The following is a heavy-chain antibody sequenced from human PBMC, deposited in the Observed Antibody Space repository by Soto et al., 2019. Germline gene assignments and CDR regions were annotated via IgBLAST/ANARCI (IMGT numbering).Heavy chain of an antibody. Sequence: QVQLQASGPGLVKPSETLSLTCTVSGGSISSYYWSWIRQPPGKGLEWIGYIYYSGSTNYNPSLKSRVTISVATSKNHFSLRLSSGTAADTAVYYGAGVAAAGKNWFDPGGQGTLGTVSA. CDR3: AGVAAAGKNWFDP. D-gene: IGHD6-13*01. V-gene: IGHV4-59*01. J-gene: IGHJ5*02. CDR1: GGSISSYY. CDR2: IYYSGST.